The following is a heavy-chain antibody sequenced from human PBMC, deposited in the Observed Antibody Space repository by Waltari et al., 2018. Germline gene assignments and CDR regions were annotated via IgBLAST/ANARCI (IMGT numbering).Heavy chain of an antibody. CDR1: GYTLTELS. V-gene: IGHV1-24*01. D-gene: IGHD6-13*01. Sequence: QVQLVQSGAEVKKPGASVKVSCKVSGYTLTELSMHWVRQAPGKGLEWMGGFDPEDGETIYAQKFQGRVTMTEDTSTDTAYMELSSLRSEDTALYYCAKSIAAAGTGAYYFDYWGQGTLVTVSS. CDR2: FDPEDGET. J-gene: IGHJ4*02. CDR3: AKSIAAAGTGAYYFDY.